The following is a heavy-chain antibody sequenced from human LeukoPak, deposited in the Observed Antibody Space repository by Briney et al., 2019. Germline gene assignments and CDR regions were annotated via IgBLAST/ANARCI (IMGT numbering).Heavy chain of an antibody. CDR3: ARVAVTSGYSYYYYGMDV. V-gene: IGHV1-69*13. CDR1: GYTFTSYD. Sequence: ASVKVSCKASGYTFTSYDISWVRQAPGQGLEWMGGIIPIFGTANYAQKFQGRVTITADESTSTAYMELSSLRSEDTAVYYCARVAVTSGYSYYYYGMDVWGQGTTVTVSS. J-gene: IGHJ6*02. CDR2: IIPIFGTA. D-gene: IGHD3-9*01.